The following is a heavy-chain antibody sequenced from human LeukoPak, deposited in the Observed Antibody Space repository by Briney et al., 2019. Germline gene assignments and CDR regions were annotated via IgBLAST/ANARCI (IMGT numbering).Heavy chain of an antibody. V-gene: IGHV3-33*01. D-gene: IGHD3-22*01. Sequence: GRSLRLSCAASGFTFSSYGMHWVRQAPGKGLEWVAVIWYDGSNKYYADSVKGRFTISRDNSKNTLYLQMNSLRAEDTAVYYCARDRAYYDSSGYRGYFWFDPWGQGTLVTVSS. CDR2: IWYDGSNK. CDR1: GFTFSSYG. CDR3: ARDRAYYDSSGYRGYFWFDP. J-gene: IGHJ5*02.